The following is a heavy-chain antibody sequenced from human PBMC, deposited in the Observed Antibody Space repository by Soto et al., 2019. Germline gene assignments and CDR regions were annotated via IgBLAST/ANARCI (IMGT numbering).Heavy chain of an antibody. CDR2: IIPIFGTA. V-gene: IGHV1-69*01. CDR3: ARGRGYCSSTSCYRFDY. D-gene: IGHD2-2*01. CDR1: GGTFSSYA. J-gene: IGHJ4*02. Sequence: QVQLVQSGAEVKKPGSSVKVSCKASGGTFSSYAISWVRQAPGQGLEWMGGIIPIFGTANYAQKFQGRVTITADESTSTAYMELSRLRSEDTAVYYCARGRGYCSSTSCYRFDYWGQGTLVTVSS.